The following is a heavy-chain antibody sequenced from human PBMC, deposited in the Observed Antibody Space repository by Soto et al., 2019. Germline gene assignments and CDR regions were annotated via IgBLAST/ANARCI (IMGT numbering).Heavy chain of an antibody. CDR1: GFTFDDYA. CDR2: ISWNVGSI. D-gene: IGHD3-3*01. Sequence: EVQLVESGGGLVQXGRSLRLSCAASGFTFDDYAMHWVRQAPGKGLEWVSGISWNVGSIAYADSVKGRFTISRDNAKNSLYLQMNSLRAEDTALYYCAKGVAGWYYFDYWGQGTLVTVSS. J-gene: IGHJ4*02. V-gene: IGHV3-9*01. CDR3: AKGVAGWYYFDY.